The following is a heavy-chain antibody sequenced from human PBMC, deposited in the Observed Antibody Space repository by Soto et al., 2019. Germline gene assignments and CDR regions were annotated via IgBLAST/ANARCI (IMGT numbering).Heavy chain of an antibody. CDR2: INHSGST. CDR3: ARGKPAAMGNYYYYGMDV. D-gene: IGHD2-2*01. J-gene: IGHJ6*02. V-gene: IGHV4-34*01. CDR1: GGSFSGYY. Sequence: SETLSLTCAVYGGSFSGYYWSWIRQPPGKWLEWIGEINHSGSTNYNPSLKSRVTISVDTSKNQFSLKLSSVTAADTAVYYCARGKPAAMGNYYYYGMDVWGQGTTVTVSS.